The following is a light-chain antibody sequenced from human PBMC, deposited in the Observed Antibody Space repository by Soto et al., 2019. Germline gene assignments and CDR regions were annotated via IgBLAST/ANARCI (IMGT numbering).Light chain of an antibody. CDR3: QQSYSTPHT. J-gene: IGKJ1*01. CDR2: DAS. Sequence: DIQMTQSPSTLSASVGDSVTITCRASQHIRNWLAWYQQKPGKAPNPLIYDASSLKSGVPARFSGSGSGTDFTLTISNLQPEDFATYYCQQSYSTPHTFGQGTKVDIK. V-gene: IGKV1-5*01. CDR1: QHIRNW.